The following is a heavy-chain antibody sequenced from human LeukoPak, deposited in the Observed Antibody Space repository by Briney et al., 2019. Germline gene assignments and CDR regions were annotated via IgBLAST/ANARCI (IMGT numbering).Heavy chain of an antibody. J-gene: IGHJ3*02. CDR2: IYPSDPDT. CDR3: ARQRRNGGIAASNDAFDI. Sequence: GESLKISCRGSGYTFVDYWSGWVRQMPGKGLEWIGFIYPSDPDTRYSPSFQGQVTISADKSISTAYLQWSSLKASDTAMYYCARQRRNGGIAASNDAFDIWGQGTMVTVSS. CDR1: GYTFVDYW. D-gene: IGHD6-13*01. V-gene: IGHV5-51*01.